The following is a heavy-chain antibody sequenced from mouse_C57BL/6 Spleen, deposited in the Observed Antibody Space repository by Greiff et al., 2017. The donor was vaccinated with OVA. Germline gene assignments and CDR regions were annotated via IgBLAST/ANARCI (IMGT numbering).Heavy chain of an antibody. CDR2: INPNNGGT. CDR1: GYTFTDYN. J-gene: IGHJ1*03. D-gene: IGHD1-1*02. V-gene: IGHV1-22*01. CDR3: ARLGGKGGWFDV. Sequence: EVQGVESGPELVKPGASVKMSCKASGYTFTDYNMHWVKQSHGKSLEWIGYINPNNGGTSYNQKFKGKATLTVNKSSSTAYMELRSLTSEDSAVYYCARLGGKGGWFDVWGTGTTVTVSS.